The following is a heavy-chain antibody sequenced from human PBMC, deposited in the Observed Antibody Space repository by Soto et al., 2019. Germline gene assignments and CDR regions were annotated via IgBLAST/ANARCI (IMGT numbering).Heavy chain of an antibody. J-gene: IGHJ4*02. CDR3: AKDPGDGFKTYYFDN. Sequence: QVQLVESGGGVVQPGRSLRLSCAASGFTFDHYGMHWVRQAPGKGLQWVAVISCDGNSVYYADSVKGRFTISRDNSRNTLFLQMNSLRVEDTAVYYCAKDPGDGFKTYYFDNWGQGTLVTVSS. V-gene: IGHV3-30*18. CDR2: ISCDGNSV. CDR1: GFTFDHYG. D-gene: IGHD1-1*01.